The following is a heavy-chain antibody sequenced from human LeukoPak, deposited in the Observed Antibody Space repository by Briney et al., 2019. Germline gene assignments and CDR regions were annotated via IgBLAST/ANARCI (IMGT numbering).Heavy chain of an antibody. J-gene: IGHJ4*02. D-gene: IGHD6-19*01. Sequence: SETLSLTCTVSGGSISSSSYYWGWIRQPPGKGLEWIGSIYYSGSTYYNPSLKSRVTISVDTSKNQFSLKLSSVTAADTAVYYCAARGIAVAANFDYWGQGTLVTVSS. V-gene: IGHV4-39*01. CDR3: AARGIAVAANFDY. CDR1: GGSISSSSYY. CDR2: IYYSGST.